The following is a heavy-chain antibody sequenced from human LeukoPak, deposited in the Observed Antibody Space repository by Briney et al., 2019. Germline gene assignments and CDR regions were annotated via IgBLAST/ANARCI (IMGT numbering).Heavy chain of an antibody. D-gene: IGHD3-10*01. CDR1: GVSISSGGYS. CDR3: ARGDVPYYYGSGSYSNWFDL. Sequence: SETLSLTCAVSGVSISSGGYSWGWLRQPPGKGLEWIGKIYHIGSTYYNPSLKSRFTISVDRSKNQFSLKLSSVTAADTAVYYCARGDVPYYYGSGSYSNWFDLWGQGTLVTVSS. V-gene: IGHV4-30-2*01. CDR2: IYHIGST. J-gene: IGHJ5*02.